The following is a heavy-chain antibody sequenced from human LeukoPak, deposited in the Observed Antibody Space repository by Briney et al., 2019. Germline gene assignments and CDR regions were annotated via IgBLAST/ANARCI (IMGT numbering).Heavy chain of an antibody. CDR2: IRSKAYNYAT. Sequence: PGGSLRLSCAASGFTFSGSAMHWVRQASGKGLEWVGRIRSKAYNYATTYGTSVRGRFTISRDDSKNTAYLQMNSLKTEDTAVYYCTSPGNSGSSYWGQGTLVTVSS. D-gene: IGHD1-26*01. CDR1: GFTFSGSA. CDR3: TSPGNSGSSY. J-gene: IGHJ4*02. V-gene: IGHV3-73*01.